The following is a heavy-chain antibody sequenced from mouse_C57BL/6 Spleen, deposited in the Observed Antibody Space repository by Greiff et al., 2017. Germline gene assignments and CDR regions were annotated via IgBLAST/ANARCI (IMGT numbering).Heavy chain of an antibody. J-gene: IGHJ2*01. D-gene: IGHD1-1*01. CDR1: GYSITSGYY. V-gene: IGHV3-6*01. Sequence: ESGPGLVKPSQSLSLTCSVTGYSITSGYYWNWIRQFPGNKLEWMGYISYDGSNNYNPSLKNRISITRDTSKNQFFLKLNSVTTEDTATYYCARFYGRGGGYWGQGTTLTVSS. CDR2: ISYDGSN. CDR3: ARFYGRGGGY.